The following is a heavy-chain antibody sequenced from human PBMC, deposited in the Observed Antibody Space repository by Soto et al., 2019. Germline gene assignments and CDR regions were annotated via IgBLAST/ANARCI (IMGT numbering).Heavy chain of an antibody. Sequence: SVKVSCKDSGGTFSSYTISWVRQAPGQGLEWMGRIIPILGIANYAQKFQGRVTITADKSTSTAYMELSSLRSEDTAVYYCARDVSGVPAAPVNWGQGTLVTVSS. D-gene: IGHD2-2*01. J-gene: IGHJ4*02. CDR1: GGTFSSYT. V-gene: IGHV1-69*04. CDR2: IIPILGIA. CDR3: ARDVSGVPAAPVN.